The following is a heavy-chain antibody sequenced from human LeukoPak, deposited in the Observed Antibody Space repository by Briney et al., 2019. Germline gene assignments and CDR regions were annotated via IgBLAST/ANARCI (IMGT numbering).Heavy chain of an antibody. CDR3: AKDRTVGASYRCFDL. Sequence: GGSLRLSCAASGFTFSSYAMSWARQAPGKGLEWVSGISSSGSGGNTYYADSVKGRFTISRDSSKNTLFLHMNTLRAEDTAIYYCAKDRTVGASYRCFDLRGRGTLVTVSS. J-gene: IGHJ2*01. CDR1: GFTFSSYA. CDR2: ISSSGSGGNT. V-gene: IGHV3-23*01. D-gene: IGHD1-26*01.